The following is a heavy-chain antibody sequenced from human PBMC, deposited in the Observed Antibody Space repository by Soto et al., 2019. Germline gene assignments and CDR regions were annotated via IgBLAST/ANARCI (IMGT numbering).Heavy chain of an antibody. CDR2: IYHSGST. Sequence: QLQLQESGSGLVKPSQTLSLTCAVSGGSINTATHSWSWIRQPPGKGLEWIGYIYHSGSTYYNPSVKSRVTIPIDKSNNQFPLRVSSVAAADTAVYYCARGGGVTTTGDDYWGQGILVTVSS. V-gene: IGHV4-30-2*01. J-gene: IGHJ4*02. D-gene: IGHD4-4*01. CDR3: ARGGGVTTTGDDY. CDR1: GGSINTATHS.